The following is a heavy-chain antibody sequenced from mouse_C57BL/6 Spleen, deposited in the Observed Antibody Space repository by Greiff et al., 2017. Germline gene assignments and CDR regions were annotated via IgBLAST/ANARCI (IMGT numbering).Heavy chain of an antibody. D-gene: IGHD1-1*01. CDR2: IDLSDCYT. Sequence: QVQLQQSGAELVRPGASVTLSCKASGYTFSSYWMHWVKQRPGQGLVWIGAIDLSDCYTNYNQKFKGKDPLTVDKSSSTPYKQLSSMTSEDSAVYYCAGSLYAMDYWGQGTSVTVSS. V-gene: IGHV1-59*01. J-gene: IGHJ4*01. CDR3: AGSLYAMDY. CDR1: GYTFSSYW.